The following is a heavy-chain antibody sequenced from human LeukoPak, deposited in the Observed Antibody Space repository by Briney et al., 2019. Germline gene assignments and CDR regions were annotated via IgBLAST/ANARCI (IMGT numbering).Heavy chain of an antibody. Sequence: ASVKVSCKASGYTFTNYGISWVRQAPGQGLEWMGWISTYNGDTNYAQKLQGRVTMTTDTSTSTASMELRSLRSDDTAVYYCARDVCGGDCYSYYYYYMDVWGKGTTVTVSS. J-gene: IGHJ6*03. V-gene: IGHV1-18*01. D-gene: IGHD2-21*01. CDR2: ISTYNGDT. CDR3: ARDVCGGDCYSYYYYYMDV. CDR1: GYTFTNYG.